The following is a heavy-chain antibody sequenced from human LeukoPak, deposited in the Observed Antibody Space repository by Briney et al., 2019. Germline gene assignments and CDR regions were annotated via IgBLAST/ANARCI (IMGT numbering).Heavy chain of an antibody. Sequence: ASVKVSCKASGYIFTGYYIHWVRQAPGQGLEWMGWINPNSGGTNYAQKSQGRVTMTRDTSIGTSYMELSRLRSDDTAVYYCAGAGGGNAAAGSYYYYYYMDVWGKGTTVTVSS. V-gene: IGHV1-2*02. CDR3: AGAGGGNAAAGSYYYYYYMDV. CDR2: INPNSGGT. D-gene: IGHD6-13*01. CDR1: GYIFTGYY. J-gene: IGHJ6*03.